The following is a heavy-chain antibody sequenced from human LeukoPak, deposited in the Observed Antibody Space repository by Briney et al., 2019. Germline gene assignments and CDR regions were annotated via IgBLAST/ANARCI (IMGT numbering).Heavy chain of an antibody. D-gene: IGHD1-7*01. Sequence: GGSLRLSCAASGFTFSSYSMNWVRQAPGKGLEWVSSISSSSGYIYYADSVKGRFTISRDNAKNSLYLQMNSLRAEDTAVYYCARNYGDLDYWGQGTLVTVSS. CDR3: ARNYGDLDY. J-gene: IGHJ4*02. CDR1: GFTFSSYS. CDR2: ISSSSGYI. V-gene: IGHV3-21*01.